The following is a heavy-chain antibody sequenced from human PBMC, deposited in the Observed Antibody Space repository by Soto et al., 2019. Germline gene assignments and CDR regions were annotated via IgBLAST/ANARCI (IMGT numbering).Heavy chain of an antibody. CDR1: GLTFSIYA. CDR2: LSRNGGST. CDR3: VKGPYGDATYYFEY. J-gene: IGHJ4*02. Sequence: PWGSLRLSCSASGLTFSIYAMQWVRQAPGKGLEYVSALSRNGGSTYYADSVKGRFTISRDNSRNTLFLQMSSLRAEDTAVYYCVKGPYGDATYYFEYWGQGTLVTVSS. V-gene: IGHV3-64D*06. D-gene: IGHD3-10*01.